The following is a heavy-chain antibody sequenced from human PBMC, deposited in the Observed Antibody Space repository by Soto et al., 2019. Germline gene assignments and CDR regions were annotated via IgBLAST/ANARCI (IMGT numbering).Heavy chain of an antibody. CDR1: GFTFTKAW. D-gene: IGHD3-10*01. J-gene: IGHJ6*02. CDR3: STYDTVVVATGSAFSYYYVMDV. Sequence: EVQLVESGGGLVEPGGSLRLSCVASGFTFTKAWMNWVRQAPGKGLEWVGRIKSQTDGGTTDYAAFVKGRFTVSRDKSRSTVKLQMKELKTEDTAVYYCSTYDTVVVATGSAFSYYYVMDVWGQGTTVNVS. V-gene: IGHV3-15*07. CDR2: IKSQTDGGTT.